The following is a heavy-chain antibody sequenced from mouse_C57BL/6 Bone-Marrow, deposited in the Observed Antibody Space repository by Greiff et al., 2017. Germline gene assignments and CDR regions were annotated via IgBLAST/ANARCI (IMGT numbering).Heavy chain of an antibody. CDR3: ARTLTVVALYAMDY. V-gene: IGHV2-9-1*01. CDR1: GFSLTSYA. Sequence: VQLKESGPGLVAPSQSLTITCTVSGFSLTSYAISWVRQPPGKGLEWLGVIWHGGGTNYNSALKSRLSISKDNSKSQVFLKMNSLQTDDTARYYCARTLTVVALYAMDYWGQGTSVTVSS. J-gene: IGHJ4*01. CDR2: IWHGGGT. D-gene: IGHD1-1*01.